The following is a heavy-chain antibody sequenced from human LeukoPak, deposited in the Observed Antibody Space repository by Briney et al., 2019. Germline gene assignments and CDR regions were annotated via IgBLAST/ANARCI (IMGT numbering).Heavy chain of an antibody. J-gene: IGHJ4*02. CDR2: ISWNSGSI. D-gene: IGHD4-17*01. CDR1: GFTFDDYA. CDR3: AKAPLSYGALNYFDY. Sequence: GRSLRLSCAASGFTFDDYAMPWVRQAPGKGLEWVSGISWNSGSIGYADSVKGRFTISRDNAKNSLYLQMNSLRAEDTALYYCAKAPLSYGALNYFDYWGQGTLVTVSS. V-gene: IGHV3-9*01.